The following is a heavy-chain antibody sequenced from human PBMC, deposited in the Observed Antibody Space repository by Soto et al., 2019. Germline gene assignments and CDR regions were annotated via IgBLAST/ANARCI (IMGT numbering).Heavy chain of an antibody. D-gene: IGHD3-16*01. CDR1: GGPISNYY. J-gene: IGHJ5*02. Sequence: SETLSLTCNVSGGPISNYYWTWVRQSPEKGLEWIGYMYYNGNIDYNPSLKSRVTIAIDTSKNQFSLTLKSVTAADTAVYYCASGGNWFAPWSQGALVTVS. CDR3: ASGGNWFAP. CDR2: MYYNGNI. V-gene: IGHV4-59*01.